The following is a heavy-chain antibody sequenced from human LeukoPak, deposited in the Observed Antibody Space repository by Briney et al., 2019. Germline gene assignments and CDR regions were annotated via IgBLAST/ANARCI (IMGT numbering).Heavy chain of an antibody. CDR1: GFTFSSYA. CDR3: ARVKADDAFDI. J-gene: IGHJ3*02. Sequence: PGGSLRLSCAASGFTFSSYAMSWVRHAPGEGLEWVSAISDSGGTTYYADSVKGRFTISRDNSKNTLYLQMNSLRVEDTAVYYCARVKADDAFDIWGQGTMVTVSS. CDR2: ISDSGGTT. V-gene: IGHV3-23*01.